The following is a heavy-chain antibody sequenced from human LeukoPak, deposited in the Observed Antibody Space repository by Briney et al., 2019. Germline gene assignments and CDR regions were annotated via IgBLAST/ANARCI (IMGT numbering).Heavy chain of an antibody. CDR2: IYYSGST. CDR3: ARHSSPYSSSWYYFDY. Sequence: SETLSLTCTVSGGSISSYYWSWIRQPPGKGLEWIGYIYYSGSTNYNPSLKSRVTISVDTSKNQFSLKLSSETAADTAVYYCARHSSPYSSSWYYFDYWGQGTLVTVSS. J-gene: IGHJ4*02. V-gene: IGHV4-59*01. CDR1: GGSISSYY. D-gene: IGHD6-13*01.